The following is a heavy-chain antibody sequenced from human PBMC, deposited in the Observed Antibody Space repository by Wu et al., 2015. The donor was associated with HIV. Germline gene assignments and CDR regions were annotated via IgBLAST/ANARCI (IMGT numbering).Heavy chain of an antibody. V-gene: IGHV1-8*01. CDR3: ARGGAGGWDSFSI. Sequence: QVQLVQSGAEVKKPGASVKVSCKASGYTFTSYDINWVRQASGQGLDWMGWMNPKSGNTGYAQKFQGRVTFNRDTSISEAYMELSSLTSEDTAVYFCARGGAGGWDSFSIWGQGTTIIVSS. CDR2: MNPKSGNT. CDR1: GYTFTSYD. J-gene: IGHJ3*02. D-gene: IGHD2-15*01.